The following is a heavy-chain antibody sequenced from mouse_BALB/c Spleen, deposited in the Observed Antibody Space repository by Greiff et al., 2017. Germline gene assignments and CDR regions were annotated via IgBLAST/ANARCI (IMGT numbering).Heavy chain of an antibody. V-gene: IGHV5-6*02. CDR3: ARSGYDGAWFAY. CDR1: GFTFSSYG. CDR2: ISSGGSYT. J-gene: IGHJ3*01. Sequence: DVMLVESGGDLVKPGGSLKLSCAASGFTFSSYGMSWVRQTPDKRLEWVATISSGGSYTYYPDSVKGRFTISRDNAKNTLYLQMSSLKSEDTAMYYCARSGYDGAWFAYWGQGTLVTVSA. D-gene: IGHD2-14*01.